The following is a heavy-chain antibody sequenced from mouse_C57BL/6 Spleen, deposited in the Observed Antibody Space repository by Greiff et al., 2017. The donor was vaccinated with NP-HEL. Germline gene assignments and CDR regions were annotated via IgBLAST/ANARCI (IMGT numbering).Heavy chain of an antibody. Sequence: QVQLKQPGAELVRPGTSVKLSCKASGYTFTSYWMHWVKQRPGQGLEWIGVIDPSDSYTNYNQKFKGKATLTVDTSSSTAYMQLSSLTSEDSAVYYCASYYYGSRGAYWGQGTLVTVSA. D-gene: IGHD1-1*01. CDR1: GYTFTSYW. J-gene: IGHJ3*01. V-gene: IGHV1-59*01. CDR2: IDPSDSYT. CDR3: ASYYYGSRGAY.